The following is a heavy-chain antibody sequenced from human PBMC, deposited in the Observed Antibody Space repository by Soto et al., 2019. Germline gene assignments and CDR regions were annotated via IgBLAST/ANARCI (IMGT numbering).Heavy chain of an antibody. CDR1: GFTVNSNY. CDR2: IYTAGTT. V-gene: IGHV3-53*01. CDR3: ARGSDSASAGFQ. J-gene: IGHJ4*02. D-gene: IGHD1-26*01. Sequence: EVQLVESGGGLIQPGGSLRLSCAASGFTVNSNYMSWVRQAPGKGLEWVSVIYTAGTTYYAESVKGRFTISRDNSKNTLYLQMNSLRGEDTAIYYCARGSDSASAGFQWGQGTLVTVSS.